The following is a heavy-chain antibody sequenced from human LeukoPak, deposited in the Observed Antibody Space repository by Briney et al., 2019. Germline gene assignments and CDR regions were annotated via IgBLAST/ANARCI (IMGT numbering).Heavy chain of an antibody. CDR2: IKQDGSQE. Sequence: GGSLRLSCSASGFTFSSYWMSWVRQAPGKGLEWVANIKQDGSQEYYLDSVRGRFTISRDNAKNSVSLQMSSLRAEDTAVYYCARDSQFCTSSNCRGDAFDLWGQGTMVTVTS. CDR3: ARDSQFCTSSNCRGDAFDL. CDR1: GFTFSSYW. J-gene: IGHJ3*01. V-gene: IGHV3-7*01. D-gene: IGHD2-8*01.